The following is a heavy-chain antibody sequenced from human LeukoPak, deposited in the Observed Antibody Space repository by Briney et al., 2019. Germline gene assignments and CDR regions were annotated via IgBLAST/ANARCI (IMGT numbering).Heavy chain of an antibody. CDR2: IRQGGSQK. J-gene: IGHJ4*02. CDR3: ARDQPFGSY. D-gene: IGHD3-10*01. V-gene: IGHV3-7*03. CDR1: GFTFSSYT. Sequence: YPGGSLRLSCAASGFTFSSYTMSWVRQAPGKGLEWVANIRQGGSQKNYVDSVKGRFTISRDNAKNSLYLQMNSLRAEDTALYYCARDQPFGSYWGQGTLVAISS.